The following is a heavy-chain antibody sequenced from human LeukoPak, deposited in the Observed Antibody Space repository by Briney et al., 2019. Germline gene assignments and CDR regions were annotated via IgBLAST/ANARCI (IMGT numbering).Heavy chain of an antibody. CDR2: ISSSSRHK. Sequence: GGSLRLSCAGSGFTFSAYSMNWVRQAPGKGLEWVSSISSSSRHKYYVDSVKGRFTISRDDAENSLYPQMNSLRVDDTALYYCVRDMNTVTTCYLHHWGQGTLVTVSS. D-gene: IGHD4-17*01. J-gene: IGHJ1*01. CDR1: GFTFSAYS. V-gene: IGHV3-21*06. CDR3: VRDMNTVTTCYLHH.